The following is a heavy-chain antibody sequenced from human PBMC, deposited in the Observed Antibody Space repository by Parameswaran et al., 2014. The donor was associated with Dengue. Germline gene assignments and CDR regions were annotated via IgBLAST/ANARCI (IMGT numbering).Heavy chain of an antibody. V-gene: IGHV3-48*02. J-gene: IGHJ4*02. D-gene: IGHD3-22*01. CDR1: GFTFSSYS. Sequence: GGSLRLSCAASGFTFSSYSMNWVRQAPGKGLEWVSYISSSSSTIYYADSVKGRFTISRDNAKNSLYLQMNSLRDEDTAVYYCARDALDSSGYYYQDYWGQGTLVTVSS. CDR2: ISSSSSTI. CDR3: ARDALDSSGYYYQDY.